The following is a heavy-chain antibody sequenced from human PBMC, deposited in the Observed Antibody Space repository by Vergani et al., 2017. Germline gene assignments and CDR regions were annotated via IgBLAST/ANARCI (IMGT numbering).Heavy chain of an antibody. CDR3: TTARYYYDSSPDY. J-gene: IGHJ4*02. CDR1: GFTFSNAW. V-gene: IGHV3-15*01. Sequence: EVQLVESGGGLVKPGGSLRLSCAASGFTFSNAWMSWVRQAPGKGLEWVGRIKRKTDGGTTDYAAPVKGRFTISRDDSKNTLYLQMNSLKTEDTAVYYCTTARYYYDSSPDYWGQGTLVTVSS. D-gene: IGHD3-22*01. CDR2: IKRKTDGGTT.